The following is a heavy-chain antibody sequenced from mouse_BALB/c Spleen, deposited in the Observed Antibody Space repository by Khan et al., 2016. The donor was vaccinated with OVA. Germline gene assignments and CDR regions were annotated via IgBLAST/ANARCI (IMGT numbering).Heavy chain of an antibody. J-gene: IGHJ2*01. CDR1: GYSFTSYW. CDR3: TRSYDSYYFDY. V-gene: IGHV1-5*01. CDR2: IYPGISDT. Sequence: DQLQQSGTVLARPGASVKMSCKASGYSFTSYWIHWVKQRPGQGLEWIGAIYPGISDTRYNQKFKDKAKLTAVTSAITAYMELSSLTNEDSAVYYCTRSYDSYYFDYWGQGTTLTVSS. D-gene: IGHD2-4*01.